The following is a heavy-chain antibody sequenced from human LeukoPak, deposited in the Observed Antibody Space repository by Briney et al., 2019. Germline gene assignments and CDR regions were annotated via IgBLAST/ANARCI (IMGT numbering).Heavy chain of an antibody. Sequence: GGSLRLSCAASGFTFSNYDMHWVRQAPGKGLEWVAVIWYDGRNRYYADSVKGRFTISRDNSKSTLYLQMNSLRADDTAVYYCARAPGRDLDYWGQGTLVTVSS. V-gene: IGHV3-33*01. CDR1: GFTFSNYD. J-gene: IGHJ4*02. CDR2: IWYDGRNR. CDR3: ARAPGRDLDY. D-gene: IGHD3-3*01.